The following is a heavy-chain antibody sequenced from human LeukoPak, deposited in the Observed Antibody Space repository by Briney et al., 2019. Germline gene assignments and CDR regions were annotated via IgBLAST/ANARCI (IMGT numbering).Heavy chain of an antibody. Sequence: AGGSLRLSCAASGFTFSSYGMHWVRQAPGKGMELEAVRWNDGNYKYYRDSVKARFSISRDNSEGMLYLQMDSLRVEDTAVYYCAKGRVGADRPPFDYWGQGTLVTVSP. CDR1: GFTFSSYG. J-gene: IGHJ4*02. V-gene: IGHV3-33*06. CDR3: AKGRVGADRPPFDY. CDR2: RWNDGNYK. D-gene: IGHD1-26*01.